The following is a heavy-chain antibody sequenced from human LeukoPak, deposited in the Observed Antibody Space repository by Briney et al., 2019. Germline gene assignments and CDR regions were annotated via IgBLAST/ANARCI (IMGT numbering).Heavy chain of an antibody. V-gene: IGHV1-69*17. CDR3: AGGGDYYGSGSYYPLGG. CDR1: GGTFKNYA. Sequence: SVKVSCKASGGTFKNYAISWVRQAPGQGLEWMGGIIPIFGITNYAQRFQGRVTVTADKYTITAYMELSSLRSADTAVYYCAGGGDYYGSGSYYPLGGWGQGTLVTVSS. D-gene: IGHD3-10*01. J-gene: IGHJ1*01. CDR2: IIPIFGIT.